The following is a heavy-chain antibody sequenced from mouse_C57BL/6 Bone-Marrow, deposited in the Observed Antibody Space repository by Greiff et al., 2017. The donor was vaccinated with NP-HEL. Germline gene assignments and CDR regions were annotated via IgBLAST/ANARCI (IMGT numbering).Heavy chain of an antibody. D-gene: IGHD1-1*01. Sequence: QVQLQQSGAELVRPGASVTLSCKASGYTFTDYEMHWVKQTPVHGLEWIGAIDPETGGTAYNQKFKGKAILTADKSSSTAYMELRSLTSEDSAVYYCTTSLYYYGKEFDYWGQGTTLTVSS. CDR3: TTSLYYYGKEFDY. CDR2: IDPETGGT. V-gene: IGHV1-15*01. CDR1: GYTFTDYE. J-gene: IGHJ2*01.